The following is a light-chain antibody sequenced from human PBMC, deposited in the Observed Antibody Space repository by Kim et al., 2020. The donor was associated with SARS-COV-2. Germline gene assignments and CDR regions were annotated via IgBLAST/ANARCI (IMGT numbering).Light chain of an antibody. CDR2: TAS. CDR1: QGISSY. J-gene: IGKJ2*02. Sequence: DIQLTQSPSFLSASVGDRVTITCRASQGISSYLAWYQQKPGKAPKLLIYTASTLQSGVPSRFSGSGSGTEFTLTISSLQPEDFATYYCHQLYTYPCTFGQGTKLEI. V-gene: IGKV1-9*01. CDR3: HQLYTYPCT.